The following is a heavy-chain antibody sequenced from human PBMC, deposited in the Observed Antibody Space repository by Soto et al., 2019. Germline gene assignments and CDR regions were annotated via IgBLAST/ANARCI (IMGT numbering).Heavy chain of an antibody. CDR1: GFNFRNFA. D-gene: IGHD3-16*01. Sequence: QVQLVESGGGVVQPGRSRRLSCAASGFNFRNFAMHWVRQAPGRGLEWVAVLSYDRNNEYYADSVKGRFTISRDNSKNTLYLQMNSLRVEDTAVYYCATPGGASDYWGQGTLVTVSS. CDR3: ATPGGASDY. V-gene: IGHV3-30-3*01. CDR2: LSYDRNNE. J-gene: IGHJ4*02.